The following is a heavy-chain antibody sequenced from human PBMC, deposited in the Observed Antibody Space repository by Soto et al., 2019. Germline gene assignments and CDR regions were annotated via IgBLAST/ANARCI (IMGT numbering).Heavy chain of an antibody. V-gene: IGHV3-30*18. Sequence: QPGGSLRLSCAASGFTFSSYGMHWVRQAPGKGLEWVAVISYDGSNKYYADSVKGRFTISRDNSKNTLYLQMNSLRAEDTAVYYCAKDHYYGSGSSTYYYYGMDVWGQGTTATVSS. D-gene: IGHD3-10*01. J-gene: IGHJ6*02. CDR3: AKDHYYGSGSSTYYYYGMDV. CDR2: ISYDGSNK. CDR1: GFTFSSYG.